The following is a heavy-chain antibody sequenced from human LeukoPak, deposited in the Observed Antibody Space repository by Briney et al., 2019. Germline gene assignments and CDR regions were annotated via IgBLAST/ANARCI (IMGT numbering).Heavy chain of an antibody. J-gene: IGHJ5*02. D-gene: IGHD3-22*01. CDR1: GYTFTGYY. V-gene: IGHV1-2*04. Sequence: ASVKVSCKASGYTFTGYYMHWVRQAPGQGLEWMGWINPNSGGTNYAQKFQGWVTMTRDTSISTAYMELSRLRSDDTAVYYCARDERGDYYDSSGYFRFDPWGQGTLVTVSS. CDR2: INPNSGGT. CDR3: ARDERGDYYDSSGYFRFDP.